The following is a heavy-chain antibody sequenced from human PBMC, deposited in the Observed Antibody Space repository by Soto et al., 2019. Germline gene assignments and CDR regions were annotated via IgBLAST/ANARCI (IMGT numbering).Heavy chain of an antibody. CDR3: ARDRGSYALDY. J-gene: IGHJ4*02. CDR1: GYTFTSYG. D-gene: IGHD1-26*01. Sequence: QVQLVQSGAEVKKPGASVKVSCKASGYTFTSYGISWVRQAPGQGLEWMGWISANNGNTNYAQKLQGRVTMTTDTSTSIADMELRSLKSDDTAVYYCARDRGSYALDYWGQGTLVPVSS. CDR2: ISANNGNT. V-gene: IGHV1-18*01.